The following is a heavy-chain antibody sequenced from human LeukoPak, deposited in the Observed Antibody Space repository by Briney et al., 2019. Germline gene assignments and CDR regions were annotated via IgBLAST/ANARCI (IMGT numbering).Heavy chain of an antibody. CDR2: MSPDGNKK. D-gene: IGHD1-26*01. Sequence: GRSLRLSCAASGFTFSDYNMHWVRQAPGKGLDWVALMSPDGNKKYYADSVKGRFTISRDNSKNTVDLQLNSLRAEDTAVYCCARGSRAGAPNSYFDYWGQGTLVTVSS. CDR1: GFTFSDYN. J-gene: IGHJ4*02. V-gene: IGHV3-30-3*01. CDR3: ARGSRAGAPNSYFDY.